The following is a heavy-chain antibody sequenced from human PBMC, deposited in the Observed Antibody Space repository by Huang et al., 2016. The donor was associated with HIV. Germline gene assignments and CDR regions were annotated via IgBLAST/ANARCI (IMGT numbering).Heavy chain of an antibody. V-gene: IGHV4-39*02. CDR2: VCFLGNT. CDR1: GTSMTSSTFY. D-gene: IGHD2-2*03. CDR3: AREVRSVDTDRPDGYYYRGLDV. Sequence: QLRASGPGLVTPSETLSLTCSASGTSMTSSTFYWGWFRQPPGRGLEWMGSVCFLGNTDYNPCLKSRVTISIDTANKQYSMSLNSVTAADTAVYFCAREVRSVDTDRPDGYYYRGLDVWGQGTTVIVSS. J-gene: IGHJ6*02.